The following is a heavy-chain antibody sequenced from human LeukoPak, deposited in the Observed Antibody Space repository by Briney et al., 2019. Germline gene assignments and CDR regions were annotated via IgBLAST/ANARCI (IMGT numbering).Heavy chain of an antibody. CDR1: GFTFSSYS. CDR3: AKDPHYYDFWSGYLDY. D-gene: IGHD3-3*01. V-gene: IGHV3-21*04. J-gene: IGHJ4*02. CDR2: ISSSSSYI. Sequence: GGSLRLSCAASGFTFSSYSMNWVRQAPGKGLEWVSSISSSSSYIYYADSVKGRFTISRDNSKNTLYLQMNSLRAEDTAVYYCAKDPHYYDFWSGYLDYWGQGTLVTVSS.